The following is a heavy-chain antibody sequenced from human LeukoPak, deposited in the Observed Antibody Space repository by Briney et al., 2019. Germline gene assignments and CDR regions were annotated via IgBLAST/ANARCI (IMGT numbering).Heavy chain of an antibody. D-gene: IGHD5-18*01. CDR3: ARDGRGYTYGNDF. J-gene: IGHJ4*02. V-gene: IGHV3-7*03. CDR2: IKEDGSEK. Sequence: GGSLRLSCAASGFTFSTYWMSWVRQAPGKGLEWAANIKEDGSEKYYVDSVKGRFTISRDNAKKSLFLQMNSLRAEDTAVYCCARDGRGYTYGNDFWGQGSLVTVSS. CDR1: GFTFSTYW.